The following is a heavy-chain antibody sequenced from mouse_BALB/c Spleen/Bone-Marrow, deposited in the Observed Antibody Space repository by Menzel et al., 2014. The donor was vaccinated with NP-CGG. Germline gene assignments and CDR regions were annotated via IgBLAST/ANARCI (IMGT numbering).Heavy chain of an antibody. V-gene: IGHV5-12-1*01. J-gene: IGHJ4*01. CDR3: VRHKNYYAMDY. Sequence: EVHLMESGGGLVKPGGSLKLSCAASGFAFSRYDMSWVRQTPEKRLEWVAYITNGGDNTYYPDTVKGRFTISRDNAKNTLYLQMSSLKSEDTAMYYCVRHKNYYAMDYLGQGTSVTVSS. CDR2: ITNGGDNT. CDR1: GFAFSRYD.